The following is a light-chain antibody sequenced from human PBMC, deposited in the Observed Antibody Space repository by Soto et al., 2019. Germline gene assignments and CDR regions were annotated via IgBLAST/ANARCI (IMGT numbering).Light chain of an antibody. J-gene: IGKJ5*01. CDR3: QQYGSSPLIT. CDR1: QSVSSSY. V-gene: IGKV3-20*01. Sequence: EIVLTQSPGTLSLSPGERDTHSCRASQSVSSSYLAWYQQKPGQAPRLLIYGASSRATGIPDRFSGSGSGTDFTLTISRLEPEDFAVYYCQQYGSSPLITFGQGTRLEIK. CDR2: GAS.